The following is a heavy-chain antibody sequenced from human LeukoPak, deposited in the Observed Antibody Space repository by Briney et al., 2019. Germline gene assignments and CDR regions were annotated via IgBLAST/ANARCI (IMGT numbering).Heavy chain of an antibody. CDR2: IYYSGSS. CDR3: ARVPYYYDSSGHRAWWFDP. Sequence: SETLSLTCAVHGGSFSGYYWSWIRQPPGKGLGWIGYIYYSGSSDSTLSLKSRVNLSVEKSKNQFSLKLSSVTAADTAVYYCARVPYYYDSSGHRAWWFDPWGQGTLVTVSS. D-gene: IGHD3-22*01. V-gene: IGHV4-59*01. J-gene: IGHJ5*02. CDR1: GGSFSGYY.